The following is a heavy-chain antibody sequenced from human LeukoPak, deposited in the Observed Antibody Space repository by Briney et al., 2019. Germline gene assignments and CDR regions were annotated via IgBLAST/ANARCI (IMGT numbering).Heavy chain of an antibody. D-gene: IGHD3-22*01. CDR3: ARVTMIVASDAFDY. V-gene: IGHV4-38-2*01. Sequence: PSETLSLTCAVSGYSISSGYYWGWIRQPPVKGLELIGSIYHSGSTYYNPSLKSRVTISVDTSKNQFSLKLSSVTAADTAVYYCARVTMIVASDAFDYWGQGTLVTVSS. CDR1: GYSISSGYY. CDR2: IYHSGST. J-gene: IGHJ4*02.